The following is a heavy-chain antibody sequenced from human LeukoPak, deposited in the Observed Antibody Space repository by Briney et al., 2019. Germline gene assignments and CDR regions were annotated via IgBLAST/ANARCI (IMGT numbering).Heavy chain of an antibody. CDR3: ARDIQVFHY. V-gene: IGHV3-23*01. Sequence: GGSLRLSCAASGFTFSDYAMNWVRQAPGKGLEWVSTISGTGGSTYYADSVKGRFTISRDNSENTLYMEMNSLRAEDTAVYYCARDIQVFHYWDQGTLVTVSS. D-gene: IGHD5-18*01. CDR2: ISGTGGST. J-gene: IGHJ4*02. CDR1: GFTFSDYA.